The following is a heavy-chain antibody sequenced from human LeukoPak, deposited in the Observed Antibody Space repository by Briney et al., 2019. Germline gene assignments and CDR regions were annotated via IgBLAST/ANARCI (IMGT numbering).Heavy chain of an antibody. V-gene: IGHV3-23*01. CDR1: GFSFSDFG. D-gene: IGHD6-13*01. CDR2: IGTTGTTT. Sequence: GGSLRLSCAASGFSFSDFGMNWVRQAPGKGLEWVSSIGTTGTTTYYADSVKGRFTISRDNSRNTLYLQMNSLRAEDTALYYCAKLITAAGTGYWGQGTLVTVSS. J-gene: IGHJ4*02. CDR3: AKLITAAGTGY.